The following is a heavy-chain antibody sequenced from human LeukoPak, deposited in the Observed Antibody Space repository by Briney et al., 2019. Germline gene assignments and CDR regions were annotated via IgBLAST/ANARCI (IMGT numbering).Heavy chain of an antibody. CDR1: GGSISSYY. J-gene: IGHJ5*02. D-gene: IGHD1-7*01. CDR2: IYTSGST. Sequence: PSETLSLTCTVSGGSISSYYWSWIRQPAGKGLEWIGRIYTSGSTNYNPSLKSRVTMSVDTSKNQFSLKLSSVTAADTAVYYCATEDNWNFRLSGWFEPWGQGTLVTVSS. V-gene: IGHV4-4*07. CDR3: ATEDNWNFRLSGWFEP.